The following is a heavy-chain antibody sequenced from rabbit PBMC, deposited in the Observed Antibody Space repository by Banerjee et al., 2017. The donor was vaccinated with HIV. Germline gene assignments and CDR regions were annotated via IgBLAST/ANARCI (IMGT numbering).Heavy chain of an antibody. V-gene: IGHV1S40*01. CDR1: GFSFSSSYY. CDR3: AGRNAGYGDYFNL. D-gene: IGHD6-1*01. J-gene: IGHJ4*01. CDR2: IYAGKGRT. Sequence: QSLEESGGDLVKPGASLTLTCTASGFSFSSSYYMSWVRQAPGKGLEWIGTIYAGKGRTYYASWVNGRFTISSDNAQNTVDLQMNSLTAADTATYFCAGRNAGYGDYFNLWGQGTLVTVS.